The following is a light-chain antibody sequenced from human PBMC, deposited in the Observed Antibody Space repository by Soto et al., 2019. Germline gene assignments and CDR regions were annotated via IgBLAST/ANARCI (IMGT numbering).Light chain of an antibody. V-gene: IGKV3-11*01. CDR2: AVF. CDR3: QQRRHWPWLT. Sequence: EIVLTQSPATLSLSPGERATLSCRASQSVNNYLAWYQQKPGQAPRLVIYAVFNRATGTPARFSGSGSGTDFTLTISSLEPEDFGVYYCQQRRHWPWLTFGGGTRVEIK. J-gene: IGKJ4*01. CDR1: QSVNNY.